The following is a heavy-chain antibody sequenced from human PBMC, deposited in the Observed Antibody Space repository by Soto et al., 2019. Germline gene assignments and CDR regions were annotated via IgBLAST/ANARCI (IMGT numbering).Heavy chain of an antibody. CDR1: GVKCVNYG. J-gene: IGHJ4*02. D-gene: IGHD2-21*02. CDR2: ISGSGGST. CDR3: AKAGNRGPYCGGDCLLGY. V-gene: IGHV3-23*01. Sequence: RNCYRAAGVKCVNYGMSWVSKAQGKGLEWVSDISGSGGSTYYADSVKGRFTISRDNSKNTLYLQMNSLRAEDTAVYYCAKAGNRGPYCGGDCLLGYWGQGTLVTVSS.